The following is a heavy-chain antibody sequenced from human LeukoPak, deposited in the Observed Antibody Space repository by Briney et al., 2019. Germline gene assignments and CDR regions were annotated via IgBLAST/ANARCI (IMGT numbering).Heavy chain of an antibody. V-gene: IGHV3-30*03. J-gene: IGHJ5*02. CDR2: ISYDGSNK. CDR1: GFTFSSYG. D-gene: IGHD3-10*01. Sequence: GGSLRLSCAASGFTFSSYGMHWVRQAPGKGLEWVAVISYDGSNKYYADSVKGRFTISRDNSKNTLYLQMNSLRAEDTAVYYCARYQRDPWFGELFPWFDPWGQGTLVTVSS. CDR3: ARYQRDPWFGELFPWFDP.